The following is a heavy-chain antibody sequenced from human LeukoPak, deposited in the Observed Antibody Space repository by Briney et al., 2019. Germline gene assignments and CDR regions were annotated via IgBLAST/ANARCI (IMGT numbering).Heavy chain of an antibody. CDR1: GGSFSGYY. J-gene: IGHJ6*03. CDR2: INHSGST. D-gene: IGHD3-10*01. CDR3: ARLVGYYGSGSYYSPYYYMDV. Sequence: SETLSLTCAVYGGSFSGYYWSWIRQPPGKGLEWIGEINHSGSTNYNPSLKSRVTISVDTSKNQFSLKLSSVTAADTAVYYCARLVGYYGSGSYYSPYYYMDVWGKGTTVTISS. V-gene: IGHV4-34*01.